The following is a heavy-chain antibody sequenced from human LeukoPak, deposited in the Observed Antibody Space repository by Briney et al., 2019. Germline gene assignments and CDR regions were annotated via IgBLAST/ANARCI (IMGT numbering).Heavy chain of an antibody. J-gene: IGHJ4*02. D-gene: IGHD2-2*01. V-gene: IGHV3-48*03. CDR1: GFTFSSYE. CDR3: ARDLLVVPAAKDY. CDR2: ISSSGSTI. Sequence: GGSLRLSCAASGFTFSSYEMNWVRQAPGKGLEWVSYISSSGSTIYYADSVKGRFTISRDNAKNSLYLQMNSLRAEDTAVYYCARDLLVVPAAKDYWGQGTLVTVSS.